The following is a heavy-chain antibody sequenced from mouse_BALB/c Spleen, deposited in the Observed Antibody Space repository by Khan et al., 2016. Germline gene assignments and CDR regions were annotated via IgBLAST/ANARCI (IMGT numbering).Heavy chain of an antibody. CDR3: AMYDGRSYVRGLDY. D-gene: IGHD1-1*01. J-gene: IGHJ4*01. V-gene: IGHV3-8*02. CDR1: GDSITSGY. CDR2: ITYSGST. Sequence: EVQLQESGPSLVKPSQALSLTCSVTGDSITSGYWNWIRKFPGKKLEYMGYITYSGSTYYNPALKRRISINRDTSKNKYVLQLMSVTNEDTATYSCAMYDGRSYVRGLDYWGHGTSFTVSS.